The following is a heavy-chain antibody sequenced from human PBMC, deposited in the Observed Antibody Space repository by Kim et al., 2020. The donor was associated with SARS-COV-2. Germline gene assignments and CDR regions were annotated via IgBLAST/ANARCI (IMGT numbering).Heavy chain of an antibody. CDR3: ARRYYGSGSLDY. Sequence: NSSPSFQGNVTISVDKSIRTAYLQWSSLEASDTAMYFCARRYYGSGSLDYWGQGTLVTVSS. V-gene: IGHV5-10-1*01. J-gene: IGHJ4*02. D-gene: IGHD3-10*01.